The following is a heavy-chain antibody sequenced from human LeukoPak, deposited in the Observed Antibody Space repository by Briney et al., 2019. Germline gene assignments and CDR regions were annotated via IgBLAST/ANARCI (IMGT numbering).Heavy chain of an antibody. CDR2: ISGSGGST. CDR3: AKGYSSGWYEGNYFDY. J-gene: IGHJ4*02. D-gene: IGHD6-19*01. V-gene: IGHV3-23*01. CDR1: GFTFSSYA. Sequence: PGGSLRLSCAASGFTFSSYAMSWVRQAPGKGLEWVSAISGSGGSTYYADSVKGRFTISRDNSKNTLYLQMNSLRAEDTAVYYCAKGYSSGWYEGNYFDYWGQGTLVTVSS.